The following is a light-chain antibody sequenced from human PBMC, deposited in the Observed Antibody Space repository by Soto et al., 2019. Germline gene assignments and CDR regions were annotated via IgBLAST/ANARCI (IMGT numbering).Light chain of an antibody. J-gene: IGLJ1*01. V-gene: IGLV2-14*01. CDR2: EVS. CDR1: SSDVGGYNY. CDR3: SSYTSSSTHV. Sequence: QSALTQPASVSGSPGQSITISCTGTSSDVGGYNYVSWYQQHPGKAPKLMIYEVSNRPSGVSNRFSGSKSGNTASLTISGLQAEDEADYYCSSYTSSSTHVFGPGTKLTVL.